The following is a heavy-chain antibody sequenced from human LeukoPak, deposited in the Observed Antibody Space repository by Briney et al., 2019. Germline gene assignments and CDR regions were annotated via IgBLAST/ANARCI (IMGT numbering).Heavy chain of an antibody. CDR1: GFTFSSYE. CDR3: ARPYYYDSSGYGNYYFDY. Sequence: GGSLRLSCAASGFTFSSYEMNWVRQAPGKGLEWVSYISSSGSTIYYADSVKGRFTISRDNAKNSLYLQMNSLRAEDTAVYYCARPYYYDSSGYGNYYFDYWGQGTLVTVSS. D-gene: IGHD3-22*01. J-gene: IGHJ4*02. V-gene: IGHV3-48*03. CDR2: ISSSGSTI.